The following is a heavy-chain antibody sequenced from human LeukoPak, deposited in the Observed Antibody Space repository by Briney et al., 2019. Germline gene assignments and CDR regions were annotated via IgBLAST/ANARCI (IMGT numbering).Heavy chain of an antibody. Sequence: GSLRLSCAVSGFTVSSNHMSWIRQPPGKGLEWIAYIYYSGSTSYNPSLKSRVTISVDTSKNQFSLKLNSVTAADTAMYYCARLFHPALSGNYPFDYWGQGTLVTVSS. D-gene: IGHD1-26*01. J-gene: IGHJ4*02. CDR3: ARLFHPALSGNYPFDY. CDR2: IYYSGST. V-gene: IGHV4-59*02. CDR1: GFTVSSNH.